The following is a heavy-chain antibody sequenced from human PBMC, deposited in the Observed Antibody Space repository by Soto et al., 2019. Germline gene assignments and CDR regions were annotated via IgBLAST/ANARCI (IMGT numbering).Heavy chain of an antibody. Sequence: QVQLQQWGAGLLKPSETLSLTCAVYGGSFSGYYWSWIRQPPGKGLEWIGEINHSGSTNYNPSLKSRVTISVDTSKNQFSLKLSSVTAADTAVYYCARGHNYGSGSVGDNWFDPWGQGTLVTVSS. CDR2: INHSGST. CDR1: GGSFSGYY. V-gene: IGHV4-34*01. CDR3: ARGHNYGSGSVGDNWFDP. D-gene: IGHD3-10*01. J-gene: IGHJ5*02.